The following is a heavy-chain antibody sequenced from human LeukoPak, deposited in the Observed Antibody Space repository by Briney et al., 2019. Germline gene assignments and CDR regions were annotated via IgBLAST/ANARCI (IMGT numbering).Heavy chain of an antibody. CDR1: GGSFSGYY. D-gene: IGHD2-21*02. CDR2: INHSGST. V-gene: IGHV4-34*01. Sequence: SETLSLTCAVYGGSFSGYYWSWIRQPPGKGLEWIGEINHSGSTNYNPSLKSRVTISVDTSKNPFSLKLSSVTAADTAVYYCARGSYCGGDCYPRPFDYWGQGTLVTVSS. J-gene: IGHJ4*02. CDR3: ARGSYCGGDCYPRPFDY.